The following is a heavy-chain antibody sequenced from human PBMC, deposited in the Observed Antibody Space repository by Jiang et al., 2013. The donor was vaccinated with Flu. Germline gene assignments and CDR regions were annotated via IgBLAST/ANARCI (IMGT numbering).Heavy chain of an antibody. J-gene: IGHJ4*02. Sequence: QMPGKGLEWMGIIYPGDSDTRYSPSFQGPGHRSQPTSPSPRYLQWSSLKASDTAMYYCASRYSSGSFGYWGQGTLVTVSS. CDR2: IYPGDSDT. CDR3: ASRYSSGSFGY. V-gene: IGHV5-51*01. D-gene: IGHD6-19*01.